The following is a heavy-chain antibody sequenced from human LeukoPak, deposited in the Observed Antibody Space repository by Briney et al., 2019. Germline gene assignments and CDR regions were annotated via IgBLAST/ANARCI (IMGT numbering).Heavy chain of an antibody. D-gene: IGHD3-3*01. J-gene: IGHJ5*02. V-gene: IGHV4-34*01. CDR1: GGSFSGYY. CDR3: ARWGRITIFGVVIKTYNWSDP. Sequence: PSETLSLXCAVYGGSFSGYYWSWSRRPPGKGLEWIGEINHSGSTNYNPSLKSRVTISVDTSKNQFSLKLSSVTAADTAVYYCARWGRITIFGVVIKTYNWSDPWGQGTLVTVSS. CDR2: INHSGST.